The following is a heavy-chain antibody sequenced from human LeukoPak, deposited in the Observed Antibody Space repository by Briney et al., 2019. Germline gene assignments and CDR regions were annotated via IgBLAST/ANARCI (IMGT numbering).Heavy chain of an antibody. D-gene: IGHD3-22*01. Sequence: ASVKVSCKVSGYTLTELSMHWVRQAPGKGLEWMGGFDPEDGETIYAQKFQGRVTMTEDTSTDTAYMELSSLRSEDTAVYYCASIRHPYDSSGYWSDYWGQGTLVTVSS. CDR1: GYTLTELS. CDR3: ASIRHPYDSSGYWSDY. V-gene: IGHV1-24*01. CDR2: FDPEDGET. J-gene: IGHJ4*02.